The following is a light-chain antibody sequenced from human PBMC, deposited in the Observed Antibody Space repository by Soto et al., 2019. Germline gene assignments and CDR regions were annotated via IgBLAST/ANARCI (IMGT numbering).Light chain of an antibody. J-gene: IGKJ1*01. CDR3: QQSYSSPPT. CDR2: AAS. CDR1: QSISNH. V-gene: IGKV1-39*01. Sequence: DIQMTQYPPSLSASVADRVIITCRASQSISNHLNWYQQKPGKAPKLLIFAASSLQSGVPSRFSGSRSGPDFTLTISSLQPEDGATYYGQQSYSSPPTFGQGTKGDI.